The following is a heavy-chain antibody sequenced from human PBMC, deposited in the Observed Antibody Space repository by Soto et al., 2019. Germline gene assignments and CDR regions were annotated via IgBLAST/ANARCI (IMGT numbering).Heavy chain of an antibody. D-gene: IGHD6-13*01. J-gene: IGHJ5*02. CDR2: INPSGGST. CDR3: ARDHHDVAAAGKETENWYDP. Sequence: DSVKVSCKASGYTFTSYYMHWVRQAPGQGLEWMGIINPSGGSTSYAQKFQGRVTMTRDTSTSTVYMELSSLRSEDTAVYYCARDHHDVAAAGKETENWYDPWAQGTLVPGSS. CDR1: GYTFTSYY. V-gene: IGHV1-46*01.